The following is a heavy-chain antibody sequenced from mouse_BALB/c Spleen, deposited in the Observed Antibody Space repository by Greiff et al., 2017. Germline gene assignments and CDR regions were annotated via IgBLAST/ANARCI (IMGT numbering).Heavy chain of an antibody. Sequence: VHLVESGAELVKPGASVKLSCKTSGYTFTSYWIQWVKQRPGQGLGWIGEIFPGTGTTYYNEKFKDKATLTVDKSSSTAYMQLSSLTSEDSAVYYCARQSLTTVVVPFDYWGQGTTLTVSS. V-gene: IGHV1S132*01. D-gene: IGHD1-1*01. J-gene: IGHJ2*01. CDR3: ARQSLTTVVVPFDY. CDR2: IFPGTGTT. CDR1: GYTFTSYW.